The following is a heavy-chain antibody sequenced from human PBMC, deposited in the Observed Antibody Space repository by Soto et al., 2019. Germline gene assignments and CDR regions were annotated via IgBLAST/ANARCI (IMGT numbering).Heavy chain of an antibody. CDR2: INPSGGST. Sequence: ASVKVSRKASGYTFTSYYMHWVRQAPGQGLEWMGIINPSGGSTSYAQKFQGRVTMTRDTSTSTVYMELSSLRSEDTAVYYCARVSDITGTTPAAFDIWGQGTMVTVSS. D-gene: IGHD1-7*01. CDR3: ARVSDITGTTPAAFDI. CDR1: GYTFTSYY. J-gene: IGHJ3*02. V-gene: IGHV1-46*03.